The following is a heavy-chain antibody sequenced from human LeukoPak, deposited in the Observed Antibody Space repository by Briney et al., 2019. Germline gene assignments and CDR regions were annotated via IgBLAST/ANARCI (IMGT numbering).Heavy chain of an antibody. CDR3: VCLGLGGLSLD. Sequence: GGSLRLSCSASGFTFSRYSMHWVRQAPGKGLVWVSHVNSDGSGTDYADSVKGRFTISRDNAKNTLYLQMNSLRVEDTAVYYCVCLGLGGLSLDWGQGTLVTVSS. D-gene: IGHD3-16*01. CDR2: VNSDGSGT. CDR1: GFTFSRYS. V-gene: IGHV3-74*01. J-gene: IGHJ4*02.